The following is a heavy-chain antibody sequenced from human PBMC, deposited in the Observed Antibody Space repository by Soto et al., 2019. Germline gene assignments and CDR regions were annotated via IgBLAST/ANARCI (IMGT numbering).Heavy chain of an antibody. CDR3: ARLFVGGKIFGVVHYYYYYMDV. Sequence: SETLSLTCTVSGGSISSSSYYWGWIRQPPGKGLEWIGSIYYSGSTYYNPSLKSRVTISVDTSKNQFSLKLSSVTAADTAVYYCARLFVGGKIFGVVHYYYYYMDVWGKGTTVTVSS. CDR2: IYYSGST. J-gene: IGHJ6*03. D-gene: IGHD3-3*01. CDR1: GGSISSSSYY. V-gene: IGHV4-39*01.